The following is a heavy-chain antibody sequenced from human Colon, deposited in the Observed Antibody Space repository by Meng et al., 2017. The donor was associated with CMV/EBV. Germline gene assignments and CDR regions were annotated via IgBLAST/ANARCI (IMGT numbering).Heavy chain of an antibody. CDR2: ISSRSTYI. D-gene: IGHD1-14*01. J-gene: IGHJ4*02. CDR3: ARAPGNYLSPYYFDF. V-gene: IGHV3-21*01. Sequence: GGSLRLSCATSGFTFTDYSLNWVRQAPGKGLEWVSSISSRSTYISYADSVKGRFTVSRDDAKNPLYLQMDSLRAEDTAVYYCARAPGNYLSPYYFDFWGQGTLVTVSS. CDR1: GFTFTDYS.